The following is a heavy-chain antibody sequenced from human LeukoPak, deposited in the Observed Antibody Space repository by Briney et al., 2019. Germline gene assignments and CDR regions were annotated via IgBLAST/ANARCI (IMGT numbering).Heavy chain of an antibody. J-gene: IGHJ4*02. V-gene: IGHV4-31*03. CDR3: ARSLWSGDYYFDY. Sequence: SETLSLTCTVSGGSISSGGYYWSWIRQHPGKGLEWIGYIYYSGSTYYNPSLKSRVTISVDTSKNQFSLKLSSVTAADTAVYYCARSLWSGDYYFDYWGQGTLVTVSS. CDR2: IYYSGST. D-gene: IGHD3-3*01. CDR1: GGSISSGGYY.